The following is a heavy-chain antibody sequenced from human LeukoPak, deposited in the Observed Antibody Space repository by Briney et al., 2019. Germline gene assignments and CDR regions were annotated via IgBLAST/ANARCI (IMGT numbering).Heavy chain of an antibody. CDR1: RFTFSSYW. CDR2: INHNGNVN. Sequence: GGSLRLSCAASRFTFSSYWMNWARQAPGKGLEWVASINHNGNVNYYVDSVKGRFTISRDNAKNSLCLQMNSLRAEDTAVYYCAKGILFFDYWGQGTLVTVSS. D-gene: IGHD1-14*01. V-gene: IGHV3-7*03. J-gene: IGHJ4*02. CDR3: AKGILFFDY.